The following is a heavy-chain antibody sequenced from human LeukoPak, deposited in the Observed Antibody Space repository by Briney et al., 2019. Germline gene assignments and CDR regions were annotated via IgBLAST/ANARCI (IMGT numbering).Heavy chain of an antibody. V-gene: IGHV1-2*02. Sequence: ASVKVSCKASGYTFTGYYMHWVRQAPGQGLEWMGWINPNSGGTNYAQKFQGRVTMTRDTSISIAYMGLSRLRSDDTAVYYCAREGDIVVVVAAAFDPWGQGTLVTVSS. J-gene: IGHJ5*02. CDR2: INPNSGGT. CDR1: GYTFTGYY. D-gene: IGHD2-15*01. CDR3: AREGDIVVVVAAAFDP.